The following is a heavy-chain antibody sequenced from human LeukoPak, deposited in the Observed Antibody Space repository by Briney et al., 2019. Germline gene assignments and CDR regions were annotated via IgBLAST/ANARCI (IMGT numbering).Heavy chain of an antibody. CDR3: ARSLYYYDSSGYYRIWGDYYYGMDV. CDR2: ISSSSSYI. CDR1: GFTFSSYS. V-gene: IGHV3-21*01. Sequence: PGGSLRLSCAASGFTFSSYSMNWVRQAPGKGLEWVSSISSSSSYIYYADSVKGRFTISRDNAKNSLYLQMNSLRAEDTAVYYCARSLYYYDSSGYYRIWGDYYYGMDVWGQGTTVTVSS. D-gene: IGHD3-22*01. J-gene: IGHJ6*02.